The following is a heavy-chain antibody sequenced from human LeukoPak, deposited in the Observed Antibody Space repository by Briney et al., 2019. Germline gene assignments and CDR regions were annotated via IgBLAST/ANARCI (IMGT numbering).Heavy chain of an antibody. J-gene: IGHJ6*03. CDR3: ARAHYYGSGSYYRMNYYYYMDV. Sequence: RPGGSLRLSCAASGFPFTSYSMNWVRQTPGKGLEWVSSISASSRYIYYADSVKGRFTISRDNAKNSIYLQMNSLRVEDTAVYYCARAHYYGSGSYYRMNYYYYMDVWGKGTTVTVSS. D-gene: IGHD3-10*01. CDR1: GFPFTSYS. V-gene: IGHV3-21*01. CDR2: ISASSRYI.